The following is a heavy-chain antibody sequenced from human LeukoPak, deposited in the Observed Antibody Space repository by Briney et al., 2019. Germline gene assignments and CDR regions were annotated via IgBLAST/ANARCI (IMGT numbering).Heavy chain of an antibody. J-gene: IGHJ3*02. V-gene: IGHV4-61*02. CDR2: IYTSGST. D-gene: IGHD4-17*01. Sequence: SETLSLTCTVSGGSISSGSYYWSWIRQPAGKGLEWIGRIYTSGSTNYNPSLKSRVTISVDTSKNQFSLKLSSVTAADTAVYYCARGTTVTMNDAFDIWGQGTMVTVSS. CDR3: ARGTTVTMNDAFDI. CDR1: GGSISSGSYY.